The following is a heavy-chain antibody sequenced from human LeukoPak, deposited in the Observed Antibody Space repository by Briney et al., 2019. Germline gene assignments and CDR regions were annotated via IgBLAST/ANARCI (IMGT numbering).Heavy chain of an antibody. CDR2: IYYSGST. Sequence: PSETLSLTCTVSGGSISSSSYYWGWIRQPPGKGLEWIGSIYYSGSTYYNPSLKSRVTISVDTSKNQFSLKLSSVTAADTAVYYCARVVRYCSGGSCPRGVGFDYWGQGTLVTVSS. D-gene: IGHD2-15*01. V-gene: IGHV4-39*07. J-gene: IGHJ4*02. CDR3: ARVVRYCSGGSCPRGVGFDY. CDR1: GGSISSSSYY.